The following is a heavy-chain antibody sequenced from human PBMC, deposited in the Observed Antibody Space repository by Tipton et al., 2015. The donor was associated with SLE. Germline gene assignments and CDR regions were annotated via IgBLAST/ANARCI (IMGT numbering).Heavy chain of an antibody. CDR1: GFTFSSYA. D-gene: IGHD3-3*01. CDR2: ISSSDNTI. J-gene: IGHJ4*02. CDR3: SREVVAYYFWSRQSSTPVDD. V-gene: IGHV3-48*03. Sequence: SLRLSCAASGFTFSSYAMNWVRQAPGKGLEWVSYISSSDNTIYYADSVKGRFTISRDNAKNSLYLQMNSLRAEYTAVYYCSREVVAYYFWSRQSSTPVDDRGQGTLLTVSS.